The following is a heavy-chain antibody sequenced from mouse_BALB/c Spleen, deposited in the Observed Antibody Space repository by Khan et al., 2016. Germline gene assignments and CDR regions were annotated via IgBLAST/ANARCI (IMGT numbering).Heavy chain of an antibody. CDR2: IRNKANGYTT. Sequence: EVELVASGGGLVQPGGSLRLSCATSGFTFTDYYMSWVRQPPGKALEWLGFIRNKANGYTTEYSASVKGRFTISRDNSQSILYLQMNTLRAEDSATYYCARDRGTGGAWFAYWGQGTLVTVSA. CDR3: ARDRGTGGAWFAY. J-gene: IGHJ3*01. CDR1: GFTFTDYY. V-gene: IGHV7-3*02. D-gene: IGHD3-3*01.